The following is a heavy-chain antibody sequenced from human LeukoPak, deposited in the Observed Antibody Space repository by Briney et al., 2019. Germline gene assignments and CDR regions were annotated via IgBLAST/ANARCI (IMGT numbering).Heavy chain of an antibody. V-gene: IGHV3-21*01. J-gene: IGHJ3*02. Sequence: GGSLRLSCAASGFTFSSYSMSWVRQAPGKGLEWVSSISSSSSYIYYADSVKGRFTISRDNAKNSLYLQMNSLRAEDTALYYCARDIVGATGDAFDIWGQGTMVTVSS. CDR1: GFTFSSYS. CDR2: ISSSSSYI. D-gene: IGHD1-26*01. CDR3: ARDIVGATGDAFDI.